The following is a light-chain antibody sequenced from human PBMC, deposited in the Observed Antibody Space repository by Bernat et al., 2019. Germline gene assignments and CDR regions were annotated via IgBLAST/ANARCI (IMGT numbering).Light chain of an antibody. CDR3: CSYAGNTAWV. Sequence: QSALTQPRSVSGSPGQSVTISCTGTSSDVGGYNYVSWYQQHPGKAPKLMIFDVNKRPSGVPDRFSGSKSGNTASLTISGLQAEDGADYYCCSYAGNTAWVFGGGTKVTVL. CDR1: SSDVGGYNY. V-gene: IGLV2-11*01. J-gene: IGLJ3*02. CDR2: DVN.